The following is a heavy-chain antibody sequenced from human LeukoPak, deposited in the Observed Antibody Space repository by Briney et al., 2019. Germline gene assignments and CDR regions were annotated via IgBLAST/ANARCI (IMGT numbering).Heavy chain of an antibody. V-gene: IGHV1-8*01. J-gene: IGHJ6*03. CDR2: MNPNSGNT. D-gene: IGHD6-19*01. CDR1: GYTFTSYD. Sequence: GASVKVSCKASGYTFTSYDINWVRQATGQGLEWMGWMNPNSGNTGYAQKFQGRVTMTRNTSISTAYMELSSLRSEDTAVYYCARGGAVAGRRYYYYYYMDVWGKGTTVTVSS. CDR3: ARGGAVAGRRYYYYYYMDV.